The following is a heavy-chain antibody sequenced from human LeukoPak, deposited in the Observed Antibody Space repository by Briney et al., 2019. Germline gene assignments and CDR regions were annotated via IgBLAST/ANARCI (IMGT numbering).Heavy chain of an antibody. Sequence: PGRSLRLSCAASGFTFSSYGMHWVRQAPGKGLEWVAVIWYDGSNKHYADSVKGRLTISRDNSKNTLYLQMNSLRAEDTAVYYCARAGYSYGLDYWGQGTLVTVSS. V-gene: IGHV3-33*01. CDR2: IWYDGSNK. CDR3: ARAGYSYGLDY. D-gene: IGHD5-18*01. J-gene: IGHJ4*02. CDR1: GFTFSSYG.